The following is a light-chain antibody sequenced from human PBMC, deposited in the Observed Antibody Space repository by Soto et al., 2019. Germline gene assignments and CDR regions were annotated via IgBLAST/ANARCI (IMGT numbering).Light chain of an antibody. V-gene: IGKV3-15*01. Sequence: EIVMTQSPATLSVSPGERATLSCRASQSVSSNLAWYQQKPGQAPRLLIYGASTRATGIPARFSGSGSGTEFTLTTSSLQSEDFAGYYWQQYNNWPPWTFGQGTKVEIK. CDR1: QSVSSN. J-gene: IGKJ1*01. CDR2: GAS. CDR3: QQYNNWPPWT.